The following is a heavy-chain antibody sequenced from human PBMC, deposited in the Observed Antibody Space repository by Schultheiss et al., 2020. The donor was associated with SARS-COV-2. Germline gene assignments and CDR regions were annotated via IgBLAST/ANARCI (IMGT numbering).Heavy chain of an antibody. D-gene: IGHD3-3*01. J-gene: IGHJ4*02. Sequence: GESLKISCAASRFTFSSYAMSWVRQAPGKGLEWVSVIYSGGSTYYADSVKGRFTISRDNSKNTLYLQMNSLRAEDTAVYYCAKDLDYDFWSAYYKFDYWGQGTLVTVSS. CDR3: AKDLDYDFWSAYYKFDY. CDR2: IYSGGST. CDR1: RFTFSSYA. V-gene: IGHV3-23*03.